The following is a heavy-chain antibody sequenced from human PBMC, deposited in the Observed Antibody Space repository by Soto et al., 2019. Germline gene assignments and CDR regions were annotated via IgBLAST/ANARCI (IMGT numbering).Heavy chain of an antibody. V-gene: IGHV3-48*02. Sequence: PGGSLRLSCVASGFTLSGYAMNWVRQAPGKGLEWVSYISSSSSNIQYAGSVKGRFTISRDNAKNSLYLQISSLRDEDTAVYYCVKDGLGDGLLRGYDYWGQGTLVTVSS. J-gene: IGHJ4*02. CDR2: ISSSSSNI. CDR1: GFTLSGYA. D-gene: IGHD3-10*01. CDR3: VKDGLGDGLLRGYDY.